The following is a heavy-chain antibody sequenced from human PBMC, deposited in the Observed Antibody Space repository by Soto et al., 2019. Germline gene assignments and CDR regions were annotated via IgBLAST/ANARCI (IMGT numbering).Heavy chain of an antibody. CDR3: ARALAPGDAFDI. Sequence: GGSLRLSCAASGFTFSSYEMNWVRQAPGKGLEWVSYISSSGSTIYYADSVKGRFTISRDNAKNSLYLQMNSLRAEDTAVYYCARALAPGDAFDIWGQGTMVTVSS. V-gene: IGHV3-48*03. CDR1: GFTFSSYE. J-gene: IGHJ3*02. CDR2: ISSSGSTI.